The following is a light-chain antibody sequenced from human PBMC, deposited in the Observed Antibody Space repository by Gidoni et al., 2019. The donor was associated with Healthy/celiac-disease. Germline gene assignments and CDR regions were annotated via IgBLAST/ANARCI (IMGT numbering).Light chain of an antibody. CDR3: QQFYSFPPT. V-gene: IGKV1D-8*01. CDR1: QDISSY. Sequence: VIWMTQSPSSLSASTGDRVTIPCRMSQDISSYLAWYQQKPGKAPELLIYAATTWQSGVPSRFSGSGSGTDFTLTISCLQSEDFATYYCQQFYSFPPTFGQGTKVEIK. J-gene: IGKJ1*01. CDR2: AAT.